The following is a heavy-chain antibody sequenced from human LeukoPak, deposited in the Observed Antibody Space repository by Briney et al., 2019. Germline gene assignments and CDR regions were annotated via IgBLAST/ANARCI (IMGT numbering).Heavy chain of an antibody. V-gene: IGHV4-59*01. CDR1: GGPIIASY. Sequence: PSETLSLTCAVSGGPIIASYWSWIRPPPGKGLEWIGYTHYSGTGNYNPSLKSRVTISIDTSKNRFSLRLTSVTAADTAVYYCARVRFYDTTGYSTSYYLDYWGQGALVTVSS. D-gene: IGHD3-22*01. J-gene: IGHJ4*02. CDR2: THYSGTG. CDR3: ARVRFYDTTGYSTSYYLDY.